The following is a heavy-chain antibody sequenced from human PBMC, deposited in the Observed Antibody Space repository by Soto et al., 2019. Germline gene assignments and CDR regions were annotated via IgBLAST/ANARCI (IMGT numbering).Heavy chain of an antibody. CDR3: AKDSSITMVRGVIITLPFDY. Sequence: GGSLRLSCAASGFTFSSYAMSWVRQAPGKGLEWVSAISGSGGSTYCADSVKGRFTISRDNSKNTLYLQMNSLRAEDTAVYYCAKDSSITMVRGVIITLPFDYWGQGTLVTVSS. CDR1: GFTFSSYA. V-gene: IGHV3-23*01. D-gene: IGHD3-10*01. CDR2: ISGSGGST. J-gene: IGHJ4*02.